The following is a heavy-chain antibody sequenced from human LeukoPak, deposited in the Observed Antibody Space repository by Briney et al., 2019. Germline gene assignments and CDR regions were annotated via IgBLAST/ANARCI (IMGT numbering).Heavy chain of an antibody. CDR1: GSTFSSYA. J-gene: IGHJ4*02. Sequence: PGGSLRLSCAASGSTFSSYAMSWVRQTPGRGLEWVSGISGSGGSTYYADSVKGRFTISRDNSKNTLYLQMNSLRAEDTAIYYCAKALGGIVVVIAADWGQGTLVTVSS. CDR3: AKALGGIVVVIAAD. D-gene: IGHD2-15*01. CDR2: ISGSGGST. V-gene: IGHV3-23*01.